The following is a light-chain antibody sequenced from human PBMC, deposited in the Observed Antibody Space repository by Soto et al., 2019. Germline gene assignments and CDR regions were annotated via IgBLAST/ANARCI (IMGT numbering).Light chain of an antibody. J-gene: IGKJ1*01. Sequence: IGVTQSAATLSVSPGERATLSCRASQSVSSNLAWYQQKPGQAPRLLIYDASNRATGIPARFSGSGSGTDFTLTISSLQPEDFAVYYCQQRSNWPRTFGQGTKVDIK. CDR2: DAS. CDR3: QQRSNWPRT. CDR1: QSVSSN. V-gene: IGKV3-11*01.